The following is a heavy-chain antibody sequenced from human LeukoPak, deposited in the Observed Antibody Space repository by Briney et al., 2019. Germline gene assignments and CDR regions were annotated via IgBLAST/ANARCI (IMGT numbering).Heavy chain of an antibody. D-gene: IGHD3-22*01. CDR3: ARESLWYYDSSGYYVAQGFVAFDI. CDR2: IYYSGST. CDR1: GGSIRSGDSY. J-gene: IGHJ3*02. Sequence: SQTLFLTCTVSGGSIRSGDSYWSWIRQPPGKGLEWIGYIYYSGSTYYNPSLKSRVTISVDTSKNHFSLKLNSVTAADTAVYYCARESLWYYDSSGYYVAQGFVAFDIWGQGTMVTVSS. V-gene: IGHV4-30-4*01.